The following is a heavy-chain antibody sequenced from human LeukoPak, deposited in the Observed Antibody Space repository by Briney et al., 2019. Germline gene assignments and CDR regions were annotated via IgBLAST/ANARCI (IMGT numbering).Heavy chain of an antibody. CDR2: MQYSGST. CDR1: GGSISSYY. D-gene: IGHD1-26*01. J-gene: IGHJ5*02. V-gene: IGHV4-59*01. Sequence: SETLSLTCTVSGGSISSYYRSWIRQPPGKGLEWIGYMQYSGSTNYNPSLKSRVTISVDTSKNQFSLKLSSVTAADTAVYYCARAVGASTDWFDPWGQGTLVTVSS. CDR3: ARAVGASTDWFDP.